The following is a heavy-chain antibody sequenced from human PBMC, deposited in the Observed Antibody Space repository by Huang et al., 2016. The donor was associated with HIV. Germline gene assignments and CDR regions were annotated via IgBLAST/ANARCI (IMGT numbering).Heavy chain of an antibody. Sequence: VRLVESGGVVVQPGGSLRLPCVASGFTFSSFGMHWVRQTPGKWLVCVAFIKYDGYTHYHSDSVQGRFSISRDKSKNTLFLQMNRLRIEDTAVYYCAKDVGFGEGTSRWFDPWGQGTPVTVSS. CDR1: GFTFSSFG. D-gene: IGHD3-3*01. CDR3: AKDVGFGEGTSRWFDP. J-gene: IGHJ5*02. CDR2: IKYDGYTH. V-gene: IGHV3-30*02.